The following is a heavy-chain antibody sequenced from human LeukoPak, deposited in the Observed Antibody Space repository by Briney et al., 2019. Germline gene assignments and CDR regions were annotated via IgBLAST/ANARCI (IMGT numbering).Heavy chain of an antibody. D-gene: IGHD2-2*03. CDR1: GFTFSSYA. Sequence: GGSLRPSCAASGFTFSSYAMSWIRQAPGKGLEWVSAISGSGGSTYYADSVKGRFTISRDNSKNTLYLQMNSLRAEDTAVYYCAKGELFGYCSSTSCYADPRCFDYWGQGTLVTVSS. CDR2: ISGSGGST. CDR3: AKGELFGYCSSTSCYADPRCFDY. V-gene: IGHV3-23*01. J-gene: IGHJ4*02.